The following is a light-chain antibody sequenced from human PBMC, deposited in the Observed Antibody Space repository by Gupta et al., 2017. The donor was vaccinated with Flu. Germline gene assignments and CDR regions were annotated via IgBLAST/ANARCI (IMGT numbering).Light chain of an antibody. CDR1: QSISSY. V-gene: IGKV1-39*01. CDR3: QQSDSTPYT. Sequence: PSSLSASVGDRVTITCRESQSISSYLNWYQQKPGKAPKLLIYAASSLQSGVPSRFSGSGSGTDFTLTISRLQPEDFATYYCQQSDSTPYTFGQGTKLEIK. J-gene: IGKJ2*01. CDR2: AAS.